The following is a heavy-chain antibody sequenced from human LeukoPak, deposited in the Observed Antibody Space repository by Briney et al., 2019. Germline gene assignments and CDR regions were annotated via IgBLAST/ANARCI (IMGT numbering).Heavy chain of an antibody. V-gene: IGHV1-69*13. CDR3: ARTLLNDYGDYYYYGMDV. J-gene: IGHJ6*02. CDR1: GGTFSNYA. CDR2: IIPIFGTA. D-gene: IGHD4-17*01. Sequence: SVKVSCKASGGTFSNYAINWVRQAPGQGLEWMGGIIPIFGTANYAQKFQGRVTITADESTSTAYMELSSLRSEDTAVYYCARTLLNDYGDYYYYGMDVWGQGTTVTVSS.